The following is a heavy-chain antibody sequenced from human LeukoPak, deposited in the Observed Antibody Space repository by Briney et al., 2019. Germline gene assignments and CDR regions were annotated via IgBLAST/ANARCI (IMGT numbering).Heavy chain of an antibody. Sequence: SETLSLTCTVSGGSISSYYWSWIRQAPGKGLEWIGHSFYSGSTNYSPALKSRVSISVDRPNKKFFLRLRSVSAADTAVYYCARGTGNWNYGVWGRGTLIIVSS. CDR3: ARGTGNWNYGV. D-gene: IGHD1-7*01. CDR2: SFYSGST. V-gene: IGHV4-59*01. J-gene: IGHJ4*02. CDR1: GGSISSYY.